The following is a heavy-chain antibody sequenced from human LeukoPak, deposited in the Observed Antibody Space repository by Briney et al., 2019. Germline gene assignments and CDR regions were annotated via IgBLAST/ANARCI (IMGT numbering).Heavy chain of an antibody. J-gene: IGHJ6*02. CDR1: GFTFSSYS. Sequence: GGSLRLSCAASGFTFSSYSMNWVRQAPGKGLEWVSYISSSSSTIYYADSVKGRFTISRDNAKNSLYLQMNSLRAEDTAVYYCARDGVSSGYPPVYYDMDVWGQGTTVTVSS. D-gene: IGHD3-22*01. CDR2: ISSSSSTI. CDR3: ARDGVSSGYPPVYYDMDV. V-gene: IGHV3-48*01.